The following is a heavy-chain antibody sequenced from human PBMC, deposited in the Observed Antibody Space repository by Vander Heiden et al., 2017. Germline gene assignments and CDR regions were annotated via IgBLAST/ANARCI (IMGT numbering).Heavy chain of an antibody. J-gene: IGHJ4*02. D-gene: IGHD1-26*01. CDR1: GDSISSYY. V-gene: IGHV4-59*01. CDR3: ARGGLGTTTH. CDR2: IFYSGTT. Sequence: QVQLQESGPGLVKPSATLFLPCNVSGDSISSYYWNWIRQPPGEGLEWIGHIFYSGTTNYNPSLRSRVTISLDRSKKQFSLRLNSVTAADAAVYYCARGGLGTTTHWGQGTLVAVSS.